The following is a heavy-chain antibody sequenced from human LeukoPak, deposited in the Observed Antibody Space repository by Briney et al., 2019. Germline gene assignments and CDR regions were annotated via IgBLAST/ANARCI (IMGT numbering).Heavy chain of an antibody. Sequence: PGGSLRLSCAASGFTFSGYAMSWVRQAPGKGLEWVSYISSSGSTIYYADSVKGRFTISRDNAKNSLYLQMNSLRAEDTAVYYCARGASNSGYDSEYYFDYWGQGTLVTVSS. J-gene: IGHJ4*02. CDR1: GFTFSGYA. CDR3: ARGASNSGYDSEYYFDY. D-gene: IGHD5-12*01. CDR2: ISSSGSTI. V-gene: IGHV3-11*01.